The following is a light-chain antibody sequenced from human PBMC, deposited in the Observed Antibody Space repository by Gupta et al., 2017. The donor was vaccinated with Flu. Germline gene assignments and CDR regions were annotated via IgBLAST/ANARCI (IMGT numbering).Light chain of an antibody. J-gene: IGKJ4*01. CDR1: QSVLYSSNNKNY. CDR3: QQDYSTTT. CDR2: WAS. Sequence: DIVMTQSPDSLAVSLGERATINCKSSQSVLYSSNNKNYLAWYQQKPGQPPKLLIYWASNRESGVTDRFSGRGYGXDFTLTXSRRQDEDVAVYYVQQDYSTTTFGXGTKVEIK. V-gene: IGKV4-1*01.